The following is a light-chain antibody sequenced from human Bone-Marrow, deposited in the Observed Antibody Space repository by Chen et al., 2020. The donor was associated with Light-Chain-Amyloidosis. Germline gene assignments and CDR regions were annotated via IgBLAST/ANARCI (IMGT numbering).Light chain of an antibody. J-gene: IGLJ1*01. CDR3: AAWDGSLSGYV. CDR1: GSNIGIHH. Sequence: QSVLTQPPSASGTPGHRVTSPCSGAGSNIGIHHIHWYQNIPGAAPILFIHRNNQRPPGVPGRFSASTSGTSAFLAISGLRSEDEADYYCAAWDGSLSGYVFGTGTKVIVL. CDR2: RNN. V-gene: IGLV1-47*01.